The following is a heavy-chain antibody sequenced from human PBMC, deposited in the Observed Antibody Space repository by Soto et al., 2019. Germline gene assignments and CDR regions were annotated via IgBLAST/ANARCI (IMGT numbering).Heavy chain of an antibody. V-gene: IGHV1-18*01. D-gene: IGHD2-15*01. CDR3: ARHGAFRVAAMSYYYYYMDV. CDR2: ISAYNGNT. Sequence: GASVKVSCKASGYTFTSYGISWVRQAPGQGLEWMGWISAYNGNTNYAQKLQGRVTMTTDTSTSTAYMELRSLRSDDTAVYYCARHGAFRVAAMSYYYYYMDVWGKGTTVTVSS. J-gene: IGHJ6*03. CDR1: GYTFTSYG.